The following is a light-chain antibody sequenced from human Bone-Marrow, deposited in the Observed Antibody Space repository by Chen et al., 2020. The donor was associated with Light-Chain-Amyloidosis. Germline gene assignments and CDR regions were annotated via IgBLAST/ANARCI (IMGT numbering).Light chain of an antibody. V-gene: IGLV2-14*01. CDR3: AAFTTSKTWV. CDR2: EVN. Sequence: QSALTQPASVSRSPRHSLPISRTGTSSDIGRYDYVSWFQQHPGKAPELVIYEVNSRPSGVSDRFSGSKSGNTASLTISRLQTEDEANYYCAAFTTSKTWVFGGGTKLTVL. J-gene: IGLJ3*02. CDR1: SSDIGRYDY.